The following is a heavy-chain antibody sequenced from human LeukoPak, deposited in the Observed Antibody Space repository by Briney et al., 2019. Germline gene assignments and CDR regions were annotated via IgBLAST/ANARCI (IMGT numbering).Heavy chain of an antibody. J-gene: IGHJ3*02. CDR1: GFTFSKYW. CDR3: LRDANYYDSSRHYFDAFDI. CDR2: IRGDGSVK. Sequence: GESLRLSCAASGFTFSKYWMTWVRQAPGKGLEWVANIRGDGSVKYLLDSVKGRFTISRDNVKNSLSLEMNNLRAEDTAVYYCLRDANYYDSSRHYFDAFDIWGQGTMVTVSS. D-gene: IGHD3-22*01. V-gene: IGHV3-7*01.